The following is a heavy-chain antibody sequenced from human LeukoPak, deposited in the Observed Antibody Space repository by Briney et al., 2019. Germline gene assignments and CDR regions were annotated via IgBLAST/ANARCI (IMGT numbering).Heavy chain of an antibody. CDR1: GFSLSTSGVG. CDR3: AHRFVHGDFDY. J-gene: IGHJ4*02. V-gene: IGHV2-5*02. CDR2: IYWDDDK. Sequence: SGPTLVNPTQTLTLTCTFSGFSLSTSGVGVGWIRQPPGKALEWLVLIYWDDDKYYNPSLKSRLTITKDTSKNQVVLTMTNMDPVDTATYYCAHRFVHGDFDYWGQGALVTVSS. D-gene: IGHD4-17*01.